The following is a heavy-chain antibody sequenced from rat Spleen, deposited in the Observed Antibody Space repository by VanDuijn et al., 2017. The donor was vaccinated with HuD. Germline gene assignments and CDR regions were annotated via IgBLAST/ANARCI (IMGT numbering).Heavy chain of an antibody. V-gene: IGHV2-13*01. CDR3: ARDVANYYGGTYGVMAA. CDR2: IWGDGST. CDR1: GFSLSNYG. J-gene: IGHJ4*01. D-gene: IGHD1-12*02. Sequence: QVQLKESGPGLVLPSQTLSLTCTVSGFSLSNYGVIWVRQPPGKGLEWMGVIWGDGSTDFNSALKSRLSISRDTSKSQVFLKMNSGQTEDTATYYCARDVANYYGGTYGVMAAWGQGASVTVSS.